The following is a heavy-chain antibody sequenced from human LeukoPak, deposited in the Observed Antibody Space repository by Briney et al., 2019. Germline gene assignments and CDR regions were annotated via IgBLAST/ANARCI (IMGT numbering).Heavy chain of an antibody. V-gene: IGHV1-69*13. CDR2: ITPLFGTA. Sequence: RASVKVSCKASGGTFSKYTISWVRQRPGQGLEWMGGITPLFGTANYAQKFQGRVTITADESASTAYMELSSLRSEDTAVYYCARAPRNWGFDYWGQGTLVTVSS. CDR3: ARAPRNWGFDY. D-gene: IGHD7-27*01. J-gene: IGHJ4*02. CDR1: GGTFSKYT.